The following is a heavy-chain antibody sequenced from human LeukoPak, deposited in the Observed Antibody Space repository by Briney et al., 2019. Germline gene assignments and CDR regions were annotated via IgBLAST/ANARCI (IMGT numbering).Heavy chain of an antibody. CDR2: ISYDGSNK. V-gene: IGHV3-30-3*01. Sequence: GGSLRLSCAASGFTFSSYAMHWVRQAPGKGLEWVAVISYDGSNKYYADSVKGRFTISRDNSKNTLYLQMNSLRAEDTAVYYCAKGQLGKESYFDYWGQGTLVTVSS. D-gene: IGHD7-27*01. J-gene: IGHJ4*02. CDR3: AKGQLGKESYFDY. CDR1: GFTFSSYA.